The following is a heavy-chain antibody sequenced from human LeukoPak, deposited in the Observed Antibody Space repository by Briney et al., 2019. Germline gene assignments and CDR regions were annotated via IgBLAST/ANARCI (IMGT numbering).Heavy chain of an antibody. CDR3: AKSLLDDSGFDYNWFDP. CDR2: ISGGGGST. Sequence: GGSLRLSCAASGFTFSSYAMNWVRQAPGGGLGWVSVISGGGGSTYYADSVKGRFTISRDNSKNTLYLQMNSLRVEDTAVYYCAKSLLDDSGFDYNWFDPWGQGTLVTVSS. D-gene: IGHD5-12*01. CDR1: GFTFSSYA. V-gene: IGHV3-23*01. J-gene: IGHJ5*02.